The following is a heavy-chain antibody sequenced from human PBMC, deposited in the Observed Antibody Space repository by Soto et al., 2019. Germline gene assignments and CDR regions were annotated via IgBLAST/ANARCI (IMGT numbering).Heavy chain of an antibody. CDR1: GFTFRDHW. CDR3: ARGDSSGPDY. Sequence: GGSLRLSCAASGFTFRDHWMHWVRQAPGKGLVWVSRINSDGSTTTYADSVKGRFTISRDNAKSTLYLQLNSLRAEDTALYYCARGDSSGPDYWGQGTLVTVSS. CDR2: INSDGSTT. V-gene: IGHV3-74*01. D-gene: IGHD6-19*01. J-gene: IGHJ4*02.